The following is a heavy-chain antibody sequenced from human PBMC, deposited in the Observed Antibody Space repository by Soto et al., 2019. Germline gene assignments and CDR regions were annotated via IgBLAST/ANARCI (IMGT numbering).Heavy chain of an antibody. V-gene: IGHV4-59*01. D-gene: IGHD3-16*01. CDR2: IYYSGST. CDR3: ARMRVGAKFDAFDI. CDR1: GGSISSYY. J-gene: IGHJ3*02. Sequence: PSEILSLTCTVSGGSISSYYWSWIRQPPGKGLEWIGYIYYSGSTNYNPSLKSRVTISVDTSKNQFSLKLSSVTAADTAVYYCARMRVGAKFDAFDIWGQGTMVTVSS.